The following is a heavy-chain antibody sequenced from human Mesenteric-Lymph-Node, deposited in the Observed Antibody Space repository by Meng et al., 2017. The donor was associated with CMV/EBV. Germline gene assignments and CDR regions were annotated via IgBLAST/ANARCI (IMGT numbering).Heavy chain of an antibody. V-gene: IGHV1-8*01. CDR2: MNPISGNT. Sequence: KISCEASGYNFRSYDISWVQQAVGQGFEWMGWMNPISGNTGYAQKFQGRVTMTRSTSTATAYMELSNLRLEDTAVYHCAVNYHSAYWGQGTLVTVSS. CDR3: AVNYHSAY. J-gene: IGHJ4*02. D-gene: IGHD1-7*01. CDR1: GYNFRSYD.